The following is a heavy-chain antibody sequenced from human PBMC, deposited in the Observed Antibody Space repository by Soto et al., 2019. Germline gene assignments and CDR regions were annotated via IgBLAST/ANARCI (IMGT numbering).Heavy chain of an antibody. J-gene: IGHJ4*02. D-gene: IGHD6-13*01. CDR1: GDSVSSDNAA. CDR3: AGEATGSWYT. CDR2: TYYRSKWYH. V-gene: IGHV6-1*01. Sequence: QVQLQQSGPGLVKPSQTLSLTCAISGDSVSSDNAAWDWIRQSPSRGLEWLGRTYYRSKWYHEYAVSVKSRITINPDTSENQFSLQLNSVTPEDTAVYYCAGEATGSWYTWGQGTLVTVSS.